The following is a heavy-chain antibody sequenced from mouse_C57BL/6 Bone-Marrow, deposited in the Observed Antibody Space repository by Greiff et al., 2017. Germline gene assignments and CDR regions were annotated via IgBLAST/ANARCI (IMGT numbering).Heavy chain of an antibody. J-gene: IGHJ2*01. CDR1: GYTFTSYC. V-gene: IGHV1-64*01. D-gene: IGHD2-1*01. CDR2: IHPNGGST. CDR3: EDLLNY. Sequence: QVQLQQSGPELVKPGASVKLSCKASGYTFTSYCMHWVKQRPGQGLEWIGMIHPNGGSTNYNEKFKSKATLTVDKSSSTAYMQLRSLTSEDSAVYYCEDLLNYWGQGTTLTVSS.